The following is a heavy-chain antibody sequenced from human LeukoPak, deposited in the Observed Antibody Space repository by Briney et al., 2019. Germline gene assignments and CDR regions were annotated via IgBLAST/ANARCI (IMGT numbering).Heavy chain of an antibody. V-gene: IGHV1-46*01. D-gene: IGHD2-15*01. CDR2: INPSGGST. CDR3: ARVLVVAATPFWFDP. J-gene: IGHJ5*02. CDR1: GYTFTSYY. Sequence: ASVKVSCKASGYTFTSYYMHWVRQAPGQGLEWMGIINPSGGSTSYAQKFQGRVTMTRDMSTSTVYMELSSLRSEDTAVYYCARVLVVAATPFWFDPWGQGTLVTVSS.